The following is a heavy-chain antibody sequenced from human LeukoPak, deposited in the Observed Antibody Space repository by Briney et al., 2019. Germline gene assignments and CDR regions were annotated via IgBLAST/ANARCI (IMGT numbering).Heavy chain of an antibody. CDR1: GYTFTSYG. CDR2: ISAYNGNT. Sequence: ASVKVSCKASGYTFTSYGISWVRQAPGQGLEWMGWISAYNGNTNYAQKLQGRVTMTTDTSTSTAYMELRSLRSDDTAVYYCARVKNSSGYFPKDDYWGQGTLVTVSS. J-gene: IGHJ4*02. D-gene: IGHD3-22*01. CDR3: ARVKNSSGYFPKDDY. V-gene: IGHV1-18*01.